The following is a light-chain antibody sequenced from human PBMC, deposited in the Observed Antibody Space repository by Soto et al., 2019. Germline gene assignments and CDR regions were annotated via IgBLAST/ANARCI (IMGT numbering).Light chain of an antibody. CDR1: QSVSTN. CDR3: QQYNELPLT. V-gene: IGKV3-15*01. J-gene: IGKJ4*01. CDR2: GAS. Sequence: EIVMTQSPATLSVSPGERATLSCRASQSVSTNLAWYQQKPGQGPRLLIFGASTRAIGIPARFSGSGSGTDFTLTISSLQSEDFAVYYCQQYNELPLTFGGGTKVDIK.